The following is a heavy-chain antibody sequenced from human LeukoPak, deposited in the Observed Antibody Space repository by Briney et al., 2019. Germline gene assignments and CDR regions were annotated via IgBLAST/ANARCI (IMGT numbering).Heavy chain of an antibody. CDR3: AREPHYYGSEGFDP. D-gene: IGHD3-10*01. CDR1: GFTFSSYE. V-gene: IGHV3-48*03. J-gene: IGHJ5*02. Sequence: GGSLRLSCAASGFTFSSYEMNWVRQAPGKGLEWVSYISSSGSTIYYADSVKGRFTISRDNAKNSLYLQMNSLRAEDTAVYYCAREPHYYGSEGFDPWGQGTLVTVSS. CDR2: ISSSGSTI.